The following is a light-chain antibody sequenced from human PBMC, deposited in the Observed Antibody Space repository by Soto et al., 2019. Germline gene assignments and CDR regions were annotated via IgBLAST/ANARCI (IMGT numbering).Light chain of an antibody. V-gene: IGLV2-8*01. CDR3: SSYAGSNNVI. J-gene: IGLJ2*01. Sequence: QSALTQPASVSGSPGQSITISCTGTSSDVGGYNYVSWYQHHPGKAPKLMIYEVSKRPSGVPDRFSGSKSGNTASLTVSGLQAEDEADYYCSSYAGSNNVIFGGGTKLTVL. CDR2: EVS. CDR1: SSDVGGYNY.